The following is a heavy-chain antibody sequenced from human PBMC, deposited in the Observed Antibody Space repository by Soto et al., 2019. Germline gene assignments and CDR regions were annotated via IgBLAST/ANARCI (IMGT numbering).Heavy chain of an antibody. CDR1: GGSFSGYY. CDR2: INNSGTT. Sequence: SETLSLTCTVSGGSFSGYYWTWIRQPPGTGLEWNGEINNSGTTNYTPSLKIRFTISLDKSKTQFSLKLSSVTAADTAVYYCARVNSGSYSDYWGQGTLVTVSS. J-gene: IGHJ4*02. CDR3: ARVNSGSYSDY. V-gene: IGHV4-34*01. D-gene: IGHD1-26*01.